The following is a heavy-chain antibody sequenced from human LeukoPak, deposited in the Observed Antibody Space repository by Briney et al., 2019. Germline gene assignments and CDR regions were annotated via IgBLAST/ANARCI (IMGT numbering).Heavy chain of an antibody. CDR2: ISSSSSYI. Sequence: PGGSLRLSCAASGFTFSSYSMNWVRQAPGKGLEWVSSISSSSSYIYYADSVKGRFTISRDNAKNSLYLQMNSLRAEDTAVYYCARCRSYCSGGSCYFPDAFDIWGQGTMVTVSS. CDR3: ARCRSYCSGGSCYFPDAFDI. J-gene: IGHJ3*02. CDR1: GFTFSSYS. V-gene: IGHV3-21*01. D-gene: IGHD2-15*01.